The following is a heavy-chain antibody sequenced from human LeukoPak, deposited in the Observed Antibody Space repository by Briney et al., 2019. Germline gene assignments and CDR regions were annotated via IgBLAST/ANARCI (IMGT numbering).Heavy chain of an antibody. CDR3: ARVGHCSSTACFIDY. D-gene: IGHD2-2*01. CDR1: GFTFSSYE. J-gene: IGHJ4*02. CDR2: IESDGGRT. V-gene: IGHV3-74*01. Sequence: PGGSLRLSCAASGFTFSSYEMNWVRQAPGKGLVWVSRIESDGGRTDYADSLKGRFTISRDNAKNTLYLEMNSLRAEDTAVYYCARVGHCSSTACFIDYWGQGTLVTVSS.